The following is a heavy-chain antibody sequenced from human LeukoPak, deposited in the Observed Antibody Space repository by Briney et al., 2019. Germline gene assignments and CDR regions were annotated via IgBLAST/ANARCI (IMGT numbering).Heavy chain of an antibody. J-gene: IGHJ4*02. CDR3: ARASGSYLAY. V-gene: IGHV4-59*08. CDR2: IYYSGST. Sequence: PSETLSLTCTVSGGSISSYYWSWIRQPRWKGLEWIGYIYYSGSTNYNPSLKSRVTISVDTSKNQFSLKLSSVTAADTAVYYCARASGSYLAYWGQGTLVTVSS. D-gene: IGHD1-26*01. CDR1: GGSISSYY.